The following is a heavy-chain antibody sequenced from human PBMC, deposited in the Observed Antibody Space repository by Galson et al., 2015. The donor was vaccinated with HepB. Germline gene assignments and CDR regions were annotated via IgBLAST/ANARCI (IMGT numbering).Heavy chain of an antibody. CDR2: IYSGGST. D-gene: IGHD6-19*01. CDR1: GFTVSSNY. J-gene: IGHJ4*02. V-gene: IGHV3-66*02. Sequence: SLRLSCAASGFTVSSNYMSWVRQAPGKGLEWVSVIYSGGSTYYADSVKGRFTISRDNSKNTLYLQMNSLRAEDTAVYYCARSSGWYPIDYWGQGTLVTVSS. CDR3: ARSSGWYPIDY.